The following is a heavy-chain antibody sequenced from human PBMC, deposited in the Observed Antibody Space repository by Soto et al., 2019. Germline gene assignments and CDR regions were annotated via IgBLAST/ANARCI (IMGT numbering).Heavy chain of an antibody. J-gene: IGHJ5*02. V-gene: IGHV3-30*18. D-gene: IGHD3-9*01. CDR2: ISYDGSNK. CDR1: GFTFSSYC. Sequence: PGGSLRLSCAASGFTFSSYCIHWVRQAPCKGLEWVAVISYDGSNKYYADSVKGRFNISRDNSKNTLYLQMNSLRAEDTAVYYCAKDSGYDILTGTNWFDPWGQGTLVTVSS. CDR3: AKDSGYDILTGTNWFDP.